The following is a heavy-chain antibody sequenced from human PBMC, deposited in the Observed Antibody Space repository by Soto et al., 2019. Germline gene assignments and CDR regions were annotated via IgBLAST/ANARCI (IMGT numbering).Heavy chain of an antibody. Sequence: ASVKVSCKASGYTFTSYGISWVRQAPGQGLEWMGIISAYDGNTSYAQKLQGRVTMTRDTSTSTVYMELSSLRSEDTAVYYCARSITSTPYGMDVWGQGTTVTVSS. D-gene: IGHD3-10*01. V-gene: IGHV1-18*01. CDR1: GYTFTSYG. CDR2: ISAYDGNT. CDR3: ARSITSTPYGMDV. J-gene: IGHJ6*02.